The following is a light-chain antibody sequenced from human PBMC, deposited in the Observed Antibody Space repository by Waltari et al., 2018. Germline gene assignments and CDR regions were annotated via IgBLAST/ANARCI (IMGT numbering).Light chain of an antibody. CDR2: EAS. CDR1: QSVSSY. V-gene: IGKV3-11*01. CDR3: QQYYTAPYS. J-gene: IGKJ2*03. Sequence: EIVLTQSPAPLSLSPGERATLSCRASQSVSSYLAWYQQKPGQAPRLLIYEASDRATGIPARFSGSGAGTEFTLTISSLEPEDFAVYYCQQYYTAPYSFGQGTKLETK.